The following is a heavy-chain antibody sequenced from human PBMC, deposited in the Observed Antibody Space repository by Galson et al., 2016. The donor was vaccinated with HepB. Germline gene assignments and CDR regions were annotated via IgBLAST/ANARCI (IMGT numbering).Heavy chain of an antibody. V-gene: IGHV3-30*04. CDR1: GFTFSSYA. CDR3: ARDSAGYSSSWYWSYYYYGMDV. D-gene: IGHD6-13*01. Sequence: SLRLSCAASGFTFSSYAMHWVRQAPGKGLEWVAVISYDGSNKYYADSVKGRFTISRDNSKNTLYLQMNSLRAEDTAVYYCARDSAGYSSSWYWSYYYYGMDVWGQGTTVTVSS. J-gene: IGHJ6*02. CDR2: ISYDGSNK.